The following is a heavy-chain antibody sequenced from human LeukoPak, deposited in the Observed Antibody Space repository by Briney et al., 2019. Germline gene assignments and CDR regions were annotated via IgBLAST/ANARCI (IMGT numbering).Heavy chain of an antibody. Sequence: ASVKVSCKASGYTFTGYYMHWVRQAPGQGLEWMGWINPNSGGTNYAQKFQGRVTMTRDTSISTAYMELSRLRSDDTAVYYCARDLYSSYDSSGYYALNYWGQGTLVTVSS. CDR3: ARDLYSSYDSSGYYALNY. J-gene: IGHJ4*02. D-gene: IGHD3-22*01. CDR1: GYTFTGYY. V-gene: IGHV1-2*02. CDR2: INPNSGGT.